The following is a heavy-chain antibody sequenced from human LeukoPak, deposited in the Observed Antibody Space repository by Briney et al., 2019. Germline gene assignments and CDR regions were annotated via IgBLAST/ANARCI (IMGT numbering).Heavy chain of an antibody. CDR3: ARVAGSIDY. CDR1: GYSFSGYY. J-gene: IGHJ4*02. CDR2: INPNSGGT. V-gene: IGHV1-2*02. D-gene: IGHD6-19*01. Sequence: ASVKVSCKASGYSFSGYYMHWVRQAPGQGLEWVGWINPNSGGTNYAQKFQGRVTMTRDTSISTAYMELSGLRSDDTAVYYCARVAGSIDYWGQGTLVTVSS.